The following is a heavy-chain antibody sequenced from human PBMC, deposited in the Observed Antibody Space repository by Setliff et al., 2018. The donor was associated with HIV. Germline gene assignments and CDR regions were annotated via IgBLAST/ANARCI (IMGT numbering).Heavy chain of an antibody. D-gene: IGHD6-13*01. CDR1: GVSTISSSSSYY. Sequence: PSETLSLTCIVSGVSTISSSSSYYWGWIRQPPGKGLEWIGYIYYSGSTNYNPSLKSRVTISVDTSKNQFSLRLSSVTAADTAVYYCARASSAVFPGYYMDVWGKGTTVTVSS. V-gene: IGHV4-61*01. CDR2: IYYSGST. J-gene: IGHJ6*03. CDR3: ARASSAVFPGYYMDV.